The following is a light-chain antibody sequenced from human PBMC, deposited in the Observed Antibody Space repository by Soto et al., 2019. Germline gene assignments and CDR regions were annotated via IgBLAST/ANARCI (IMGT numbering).Light chain of an antibody. V-gene: IGKV2-28*01. CDR2: LGS. CDR3: VQALQTPWT. J-gene: IGKJ1*01. Sequence: DIVMTQSPLSLPVTPGEPASISCRSSESLLHSNGYNYLDWYLQKPGQSPQLLIFLGSNRASGVPDRFSGSGSGTDFTLKISGVEAEDVGVYYCVQALQTPWTFGQGTKVDIK. CDR1: ESLLHSNGYNY.